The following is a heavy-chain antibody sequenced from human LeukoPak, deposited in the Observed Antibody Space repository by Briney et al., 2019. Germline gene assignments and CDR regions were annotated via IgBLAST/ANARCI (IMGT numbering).Heavy chain of an antibody. CDR1: GFTFSTYA. CDR2: IWHDGSNK. J-gene: IGHJ4*02. Sequence: GGSLRLSCAASGFTFSTYAMHWVRQAPGKGLEWVAVIWHDGSNKYYADSVNGRFTISRDNSKNTLYLQMDSLRAEDTAVYYCARSQYCSGGSCYRLGDYWGQGTLVTVSS. D-gene: IGHD2-15*01. CDR3: ARSQYCSGGSCYRLGDY. V-gene: IGHV3-33*01.